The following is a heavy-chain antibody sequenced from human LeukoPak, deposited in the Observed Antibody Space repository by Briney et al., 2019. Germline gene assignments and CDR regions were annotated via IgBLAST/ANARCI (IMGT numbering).Heavy chain of an antibody. Sequence: SETLSLTCSVSGGSLSSGIYFWGWIRQPPGKGLQWIGSMSHVGSTYYNPSLQSRVTISVDKSKNQFSLKLSSVTAADTAVYYCARVGNWFDPWGQGTLVTVSS. CDR2: MSHVGST. J-gene: IGHJ5*02. V-gene: IGHV4-39*07. CDR3: ARVGNWFDP. CDR1: GGSLSSGIYF. D-gene: IGHD1-26*01.